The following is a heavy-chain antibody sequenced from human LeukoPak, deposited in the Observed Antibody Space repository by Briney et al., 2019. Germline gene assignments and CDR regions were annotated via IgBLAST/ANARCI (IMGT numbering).Heavy chain of an antibody. CDR2: IYYSGST. V-gene: IGHV4-59*03. J-gene: IGHJ4*02. Sequence: SETLSLTCTVSGGSISSYYWSWVRQPPGKGLEWIGYIYYSGSTNYNPSLKSRVTISIDTSKNQFSLKLNSVTAADTAVYYCAAESERWLVRSWGQGILVTVSS. CDR1: GGSISSYY. D-gene: IGHD6-19*01. CDR3: AAESERWLVRS.